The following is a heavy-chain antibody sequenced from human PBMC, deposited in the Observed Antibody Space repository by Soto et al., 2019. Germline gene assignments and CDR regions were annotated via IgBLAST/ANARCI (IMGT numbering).Heavy chain of an antibody. V-gene: IGHV4-59*01. Sequence: SETLSVTCTVSGGSISSYYWSCIRQPPGKGLEWIGYIYYSGSTNYNPSLKSRVTISVDTSKNQFSLKLSSVTAADTAVYYCARMTFDDYFDYWGQGTLVTV. CDR3: ARMTFDDYFDY. J-gene: IGHJ4*02. CDR2: IYYSGST. CDR1: GGSISSYY. D-gene: IGHD2-21*02.